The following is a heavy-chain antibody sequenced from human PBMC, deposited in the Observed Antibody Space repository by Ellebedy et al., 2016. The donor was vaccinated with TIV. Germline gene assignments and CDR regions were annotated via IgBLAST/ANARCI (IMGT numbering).Heavy chain of an antibody. D-gene: IGHD4-17*01. CDR1: GGSISSSSYY. CDR3: AAESYGDYVGYFDY. V-gene: IGHV4-61*05. Sequence: SETLSLXCTVSGGSISSSSYYWGWIRQPPGKGLEWIGYIYYSGSTNYNPSLKSRVTISLDTSKNQFSLKLSSVTAADTAVYYCAAESYGDYVGYFDYWGQGTLVTVSS. J-gene: IGHJ4*02. CDR2: IYYSGST.